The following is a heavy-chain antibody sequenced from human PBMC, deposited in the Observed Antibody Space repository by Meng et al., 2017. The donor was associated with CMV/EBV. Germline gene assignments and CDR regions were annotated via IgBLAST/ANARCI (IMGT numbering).Heavy chain of an antibody. CDR2: ISSNGGST. CDR3: ARGPGGFGAYYGMDV. CDR1: GFTFSSYA. J-gene: IGHJ6*02. D-gene: IGHD3-16*01. Sequence: LSLTCAASGFTFSSYAMHSVRQAPGKGLEYVSAISSNGGSTYYADSVKGRFTISRDNSKNTLYLQMGSLRAEDMAVYYCARGPGGFGAYYGMDVWGQGTTVTVSS. V-gene: IGHV3-64*02.